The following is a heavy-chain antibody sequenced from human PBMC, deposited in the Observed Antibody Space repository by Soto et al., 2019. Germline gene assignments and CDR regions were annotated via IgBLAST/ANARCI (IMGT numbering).Heavy chain of an antibody. CDR2: INPRSGGT. CDR1: GHTFTTFL. CDR3: VSLVPSAASL. J-gene: IGHJ4*02. Sequence: QVQVEQSGAEVRKPGASVKLSCMAAGHTFTTFLLHWVRQAPGQGLQWMGVINPRSGGTSYAQMLLGRVTLTSDTPTVTVYMELSSLRSEDSAVYYCVSLVPSAASLWGQGALVTVSS. V-gene: IGHV1-46*01. D-gene: IGHD1-26*01.